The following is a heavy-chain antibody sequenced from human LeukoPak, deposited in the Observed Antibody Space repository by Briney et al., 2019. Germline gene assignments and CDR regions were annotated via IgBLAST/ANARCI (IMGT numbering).Heavy chain of an antibody. CDR1: GGSISSYY. CDR3: ARLHYVWGSTPAFDY. Sequence: SETLSLTCTVSGGSISSYYWSWIRQPPGKGLEWIGYIYYSGSTNYNPSLKSRVTISVDTSKNQFSLRLSSVTAADTAVYYCARLHYVWGSTPAFDYWDQGTLVTVSS. V-gene: IGHV4-59*01. CDR2: IYYSGST. J-gene: IGHJ4*02. D-gene: IGHD3-16*01.